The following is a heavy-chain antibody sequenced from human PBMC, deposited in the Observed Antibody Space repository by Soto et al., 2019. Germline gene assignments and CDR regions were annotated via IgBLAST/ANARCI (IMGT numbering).Heavy chain of an antibody. D-gene: IGHD2-21*02. CDR3: AKESVTARFDY. V-gene: IGHV3-30*18. CDR2: ISYDGSNK. J-gene: IGHJ4*02. Sequence: QVQLVESGGGVVQPGRSLRLSCAASGFTFSGYGMHGVRQAPGKGLEWVAVISYDGSNKYYADSVKGRFTISRDNSKNTLYLQMNSLRAEDTAVYYCAKESVTARFDYWGQGTLVTVSS. CDR1: GFTFSGYG.